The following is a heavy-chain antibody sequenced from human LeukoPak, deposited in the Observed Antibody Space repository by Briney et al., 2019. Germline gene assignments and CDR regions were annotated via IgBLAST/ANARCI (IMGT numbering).Heavy chain of an antibody. CDR3: ASSIGFRSWDAFDI. Sequence: PGGSLRLSCAASGFTFSSYWMHWVRQAPGKGLVWVSRINSDGSSTSYADSVKGRFIISRDNAKNTLYLQMNSLRAEDTAVYYCASSIGFRSWDAFDIWGQGTMVAVSS. J-gene: IGHJ3*02. D-gene: IGHD3-10*01. V-gene: IGHV3-74*01. CDR1: GFTFSSYW. CDR2: INSDGSST.